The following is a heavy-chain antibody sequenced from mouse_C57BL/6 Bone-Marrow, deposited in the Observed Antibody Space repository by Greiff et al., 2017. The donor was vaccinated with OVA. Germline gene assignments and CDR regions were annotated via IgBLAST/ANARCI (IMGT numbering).Heavy chain of an antibody. D-gene: IGHD2-4*01. J-gene: IGHJ4*01. CDR3: ASDDYGHYAMDY. Sequence: VNVVESGAELAKPGASVKLSCKASGYTFTSYWMHWVKQRPGQGLEWIGYINPSSGYTKYNQKFKDKATLTADKSSSTAYMQLSSLTYEDSAVYYCASDDYGHYAMDYWGQGTSVTVSS. CDR1: GYTFTSYW. CDR2: INPSSGYT. V-gene: IGHV1-7*01.